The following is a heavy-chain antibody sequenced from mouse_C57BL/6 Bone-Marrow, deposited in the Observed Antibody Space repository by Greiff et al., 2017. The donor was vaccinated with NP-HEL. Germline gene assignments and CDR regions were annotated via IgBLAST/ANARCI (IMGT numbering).Heavy chain of an antibody. Sequence: VKLQESGPGLVQPSQSLSITCTVSGFSLTSYGVHWVRQPPGKGLEWLGVIWRGGSTDYNAAFISRLSISKDNSKSQVFFKMNSLQADDTAIYYCAKKGDGYSYFDYWGQGTTLTVSS. D-gene: IGHD2-3*01. CDR2: IWRGGST. V-gene: IGHV2-4*01. CDR1: GFSLTSYG. J-gene: IGHJ2*01. CDR3: AKKGDGYSYFDY.